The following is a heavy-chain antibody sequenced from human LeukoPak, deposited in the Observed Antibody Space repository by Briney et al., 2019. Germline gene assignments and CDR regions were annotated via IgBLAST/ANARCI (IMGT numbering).Heavy chain of an antibody. J-gene: IGHJ4*02. Sequence: KAGGSLRLSCAASGFTFSTYAMSWVRQAPGKGLEWVSSISSSSSYIYYADSVKGRFTISRDNAKNSLYLQMNSLRAEDTAVYYCARDLSGSYYFDYWGQGTLVTVSS. CDR1: GFTFSTYA. CDR2: ISSSSSYI. V-gene: IGHV3-21*01. D-gene: IGHD1-26*01. CDR3: ARDLSGSYYFDY.